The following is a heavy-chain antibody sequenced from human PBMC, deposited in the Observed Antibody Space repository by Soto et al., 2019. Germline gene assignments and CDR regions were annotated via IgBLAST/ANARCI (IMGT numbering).Heavy chain of an antibody. CDR1: GGSISSYY. D-gene: IGHD6-19*01. V-gene: IGHV4-59*01. J-gene: IGHJ4*02. Sequence: SETLSLTCTVSGGSISSYYWSWTRQPPGKGLEWIGYIYYSGSTNYNPSLKSRVTISVDTSKNQFSLKLSSVTAADTAVYYCAGAVAGTGFDYWGQGTLVTVSS. CDR3: AGAVAGTGFDY. CDR2: IYYSGST.